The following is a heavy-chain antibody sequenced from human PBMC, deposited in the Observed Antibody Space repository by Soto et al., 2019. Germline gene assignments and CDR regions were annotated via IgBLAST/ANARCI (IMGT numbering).Heavy chain of an antibody. CDR1: GWSFSGYY. V-gene: IGHV4-34*01. D-gene: IGHD3-3*01. J-gene: IGHJ5*02. CDR3: ARRRLRFLEWSYYIPNWFDP. Sequence: SETLSLTCAFYGWSFSGYYWSLIRQPPGKGLEWIGEINHSGSTNYNPSLKSRVTISVDTSKNQFSLKLSSVTAADTAVYYCARRRLRFLEWSYYIPNWFDPWGQGTLVTVSS. CDR2: INHSGST.